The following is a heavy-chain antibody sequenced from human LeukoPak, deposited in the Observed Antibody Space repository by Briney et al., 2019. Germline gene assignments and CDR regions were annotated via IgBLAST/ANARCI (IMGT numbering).Heavy chain of an antibody. Sequence: SETLSLTCTVSGGSISSYYWSWIRQPPGKGLEWIGYIYYSGSTYYNPSLKSRVTISVDTSKNQFSLKLSSVTAADTAVYYCVANTPDRYSSSWYSGFDWFDPWGQGTLVTVSS. D-gene: IGHD6-13*01. CDR2: IYYSGST. V-gene: IGHV4-59*04. J-gene: IGHJ5*02. CDR3: VANTPDRYSSSWYSGFDWFDP. CDR1: GGSISSYY.